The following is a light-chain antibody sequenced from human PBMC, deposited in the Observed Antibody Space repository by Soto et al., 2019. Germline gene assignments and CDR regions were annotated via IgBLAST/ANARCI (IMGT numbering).Light chain of an antibody. CDR1: QSVSSNY. CDR3: QQRSNWPPLT. J-gene: IGKJ4*01. Sequence: EIVLTQSPGTLSLSPGERASLSCRASQSVSSNYLAWFQQKPGQAPRLLSSYPSSRATGIPDRFSGSGSGTDFTLTISRLEPEDFAVYYCQQRSNWPPLTFGGGTKVDIK. CDR2: YPS. V-gene: IGKV3D-20*02.